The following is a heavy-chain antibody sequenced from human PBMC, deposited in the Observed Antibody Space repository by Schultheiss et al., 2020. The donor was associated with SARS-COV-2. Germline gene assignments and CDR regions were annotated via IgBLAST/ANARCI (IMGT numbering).Heavy chain of an antibody. Sequence: SETLSLTCTVSGGSISSGGYYWSWIRQPPGKGLEWIGYIYNGGSTNYNPSLKSRVTISVDTSKNQFSLKLSSVTAADTAVYYCARGSSSWYEFDPWGQGTLVTVSS. CDR2: IYNGGST. J-gene: IGHJ5*02. CDR1: GGSISSGGYY. D-gene: IGHD6-13*01. V-gene: IGHV4-61*08. CDR3: ARGSSSWYEFDP.